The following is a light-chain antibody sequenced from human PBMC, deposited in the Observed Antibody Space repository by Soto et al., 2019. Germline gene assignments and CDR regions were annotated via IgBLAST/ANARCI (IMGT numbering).Light chain of an antibody. V-gene: IGKV2-30*01. J-gene: IGKJ5*01. CDR1: TNLVYSDGDIY. Sequence: DMLLTQTPLSLPVAAGQLVAMSCRISTNLVYSDGDIYLSWFQQWPGQSPRRLIYKVSNRDSGVPDRFSGSGSGTDFTLKISRVEAEDVGVYYCMQGSHSPITFAQRARLEI. CDR2: KVS. CDR3: MQGSHSPIT.